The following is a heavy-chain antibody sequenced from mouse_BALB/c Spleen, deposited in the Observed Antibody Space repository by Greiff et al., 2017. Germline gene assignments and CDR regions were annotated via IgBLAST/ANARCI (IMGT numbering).Heavy chain of an antibody. Sequence: QVQLQQSGAELVRPGSSVKISCKASGYAFSSYWMNWVKQRPGQGLEWIGQIYPGDGDTNYNGKFKGKATLTADKSSSTAYMQLSSLTSEDSAVYFCARWGYGYSSFAYWGQGTLVTVSA. CDR1: GYAFSSYW. V-gene: IGHV1-80*01. CDR3: ARWGYGYSSFAY. CDR2: IYPGDGDT. J-gene: IGHJ3*01. D-gene: IGHD1-2*01.